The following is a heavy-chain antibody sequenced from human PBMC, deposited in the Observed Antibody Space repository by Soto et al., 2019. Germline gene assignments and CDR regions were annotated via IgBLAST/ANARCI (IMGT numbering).Heavy chain of an antibody. CDR2: IYYSGST. CDR1: GGSISSSSYY. J-gene: IGHJ4*02. D-gene: IGHD3-10*01. Sequence: QLQLQESGPGLVKPSETLSLTCTVSGGSISSSSYYWGWIRQPPGKGLEWIGSIYYSGSTYYNPSLKSRVTISVDTSKNQFSLKLSSVTAADTAVYYCARRSLLLPFDYWGQGTLVTVSS. CDR3: ARRSLLLPFDY. V-gene: IGHV4-39*01.